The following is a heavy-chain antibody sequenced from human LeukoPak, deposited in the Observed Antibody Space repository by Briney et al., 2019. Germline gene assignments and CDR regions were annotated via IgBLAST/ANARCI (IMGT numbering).Heavy chain of an antibody. J-gene: IGHJ4*02. CDR3: ARAEGGPATAIY. CDR2: IITGSSYT. D-gene: IGHD2-21*02. V-gene: IGHV3-11*05. Sequence: GGSLRLSCAASGFTFSDYYMSWIRHAPGRGLEWVSYIITGSSYTNYADSVKGRFTISRDNAKNSLYLQMNSLRAEDTALYYCARAEGGPATAIYWGQGTLVTVSS. CDR1: GFTFSDYY.